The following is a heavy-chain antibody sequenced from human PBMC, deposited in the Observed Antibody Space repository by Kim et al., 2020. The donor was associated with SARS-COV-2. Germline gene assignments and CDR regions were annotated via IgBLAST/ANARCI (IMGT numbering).Heavy chain of an antibody. CDR3: ATDRTY. CDR2: TGSSPI. V-gene: IGHV3-48*02. J-gene: IGHJ4*02. Sequence: TGSSPIYYADSVKGRFTISRDNAKNSLYLQMNSLRDEDTAVYYCATDRTYWGQGTLVTVSS.